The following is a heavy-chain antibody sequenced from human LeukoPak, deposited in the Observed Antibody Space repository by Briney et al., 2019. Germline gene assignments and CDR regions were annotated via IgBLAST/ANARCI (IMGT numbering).Heavy chain of an antibody. CDR1: GYTFDSFG. Sequence: GASVKVSCKASGYTFDSFGISWVRQAPGQGLEWMGWISAYNGHTNYAQKLQGRVTLTTDTSTSTAFMELTSLRSDDTAVYYCARDQVVGATAGTFDYWGQGTLVTVSS. J-gene: IGHJ4*02. CDR3: ARDQVVGATAGTFDY. V-gene: IGHV1-18*01. D-gene: IGHD1-26*01. CDR2: ISAYNGHT.